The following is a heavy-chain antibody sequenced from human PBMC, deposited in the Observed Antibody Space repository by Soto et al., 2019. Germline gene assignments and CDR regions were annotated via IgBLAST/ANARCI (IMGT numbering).Heavy chain of an antibody. CDR1: GFTFNTYA. Sequence: EVRLLESGGGLVKPGGSLRLSCAASGFTFNTYAMSWVRQAPGKGLEWVAGIGGGDTHYADSVMGRFIISRDDSKSMVSLQINSLSVEDTAVYYCAKARQNFNSVWDPLDVWGQGTLVTVSS. CDR3: AKARQNFNSVWDPLDV. CDR2: IGGGDT. D-gene: IGHD2-21*01. J-gene: IGHJ3*01. V-gene: IGHV3-23*01.